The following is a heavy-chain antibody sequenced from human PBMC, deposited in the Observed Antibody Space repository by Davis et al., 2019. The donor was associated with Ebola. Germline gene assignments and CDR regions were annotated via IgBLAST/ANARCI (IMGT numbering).Heavy chain of an antibody. CDR1: GGSISSYY. D-gene: IGHD3-3*01. J-gene: IGHJ4*02. V-gene: IGHV4-4*08. CDR2: IYSSGST. CDR3: ARAWSYDFWSGYSSFDY. Sequence: SETLSLTCTVSGGSISSYYWSWIRQPPGKGLEWIGYIYSSGSTKYNPSLKSRVTISVDTSKNQFSLKLSSVTAADTAVYYCARAWSYDFWSGYSSFDYWGQGTLVTVSS.